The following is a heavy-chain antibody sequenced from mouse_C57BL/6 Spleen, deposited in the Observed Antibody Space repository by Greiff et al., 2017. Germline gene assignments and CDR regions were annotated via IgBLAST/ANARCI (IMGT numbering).Heavy chain of an antibody. V-gene: IGHV8-12*01. Sequence: QVTLKESGPGILQSSQTLSLTCSFSGFSLSTSGMGVSWIRQPSGKGLEWLAHIYWDDDKRYNPSLKSRLTISKDTSRNQVFLKITSVDTADTATYYCARSPLYYSKDYAMDYWGQGTSVTVSS. CDR2: IYWDDDK. J-gene: IGHJ4*01. CDR1: GFSLSTSGMG. CDR3: ARSPLYYSKDYAMDY. D-gene: IGHD2-5*01.